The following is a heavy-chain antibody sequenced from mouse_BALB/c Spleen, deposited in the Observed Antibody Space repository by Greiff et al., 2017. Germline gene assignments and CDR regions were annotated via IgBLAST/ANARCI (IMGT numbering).Heavy chain of an antibody. V-gene: IGHV5-6-4*01. D-gene: IGHD2-10*02. CDR3: TRGRYGNHSHYAMDY. CDR1: GFTFSSYT. Sequence: EVKLMESGGGLVKPGGSLKLSCAASGFTFSSYTMSWVRQTPEKRLEWVATISSGGSYTYYPDSVKGRFTISRDNAKNTLYLQMSSLKSEDTAMYYCTRGRYGNHSHYAMDYWGQGTSVTVSS. J-gene: IGHJ4*01. CDR2: ISSGGSYT.